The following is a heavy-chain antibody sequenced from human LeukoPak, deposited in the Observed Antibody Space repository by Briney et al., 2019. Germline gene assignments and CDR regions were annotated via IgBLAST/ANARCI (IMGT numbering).Heavy chain of an antibody. Sequence: GGSLRLSCAASGFTVSSYAMHWVRQPIGKGLEWVSALGIAGDAFYPDSVKGRFTISRENAKNSLYLQMNSLRAEATAMYYCARQKQSHGNFDYWGQGTLVTVSS. J-gene: IGHJ4*02. V-gene: IGHV3-13*01. CDR3: ARQKQSHGNFDY. CDR1: GFTVSSYA. D-gene: IGHD1-26*01. CDR2: LGIAGDA.